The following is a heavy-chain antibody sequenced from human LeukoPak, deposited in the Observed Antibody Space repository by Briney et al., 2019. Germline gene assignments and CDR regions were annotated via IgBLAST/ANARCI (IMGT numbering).Heavy chain of an antibody. D-gene: IGHD6-13*01. V-gene: IGHV1-69*04. J-gene: IGHJ5*02. CDR3: ARGPFMTLMYSSSGGTNWFDP. CDR1: GGTFSSYA. Sequence: ASVKVSCKASGGTFSSYAISWVRQAPGQGLEWMGRIIPILGIANYAQKFQGRVTMTRNTSISTAYMELSSLRSEDTAVYYCARGPFMTLMYSSSGGTNWFDPWGQGTLVTVSS. CDR2: IIPILGIA.